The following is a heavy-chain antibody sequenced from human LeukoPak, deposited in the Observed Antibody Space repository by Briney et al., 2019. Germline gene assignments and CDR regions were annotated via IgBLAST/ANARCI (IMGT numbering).Heavy chain of an antibody. D-gene: IGHD3-22*01. J-gene: IGHJ6*03. CDR3: ARSMIVVVIPSSNYYYYMDV. CDR1: GGSINSGSYY. CDR2: IFTSGTT. V-gene: IGHV4-61*02. Sequence: SETLSLTCTVSGGSINSGSYYWSWVRQPAGKGLEWIGRIFTSGTTNYNPSLKSRVTISVDTSKNQFSLKLSSVTAADTAVYYCARSMIVVVIPSSNYYYYMDVWGKGTTVTISS.